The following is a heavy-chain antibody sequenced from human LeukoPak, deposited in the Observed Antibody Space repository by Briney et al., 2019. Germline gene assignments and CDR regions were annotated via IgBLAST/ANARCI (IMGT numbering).Heavy chain of an antibody. Sequence: SETLSLTCAVSGDSISSGDYWGGTRQPPGKGREWIGSSYHSGRTDYNPSLNSRVTISVDTSKNQFSLQLSSVTAADTAVYYCARDDSDYGDYARFDPWGQGTLVTVSS. CDR3: ARDDSDYGDYARFDP. CDR2: SYHSGRT. J-gene: IGHJ5*02. CDR1: GDSISSGDY. D-gene: IGHD4-17*01. V-gene: IGHV4-38-2*02.